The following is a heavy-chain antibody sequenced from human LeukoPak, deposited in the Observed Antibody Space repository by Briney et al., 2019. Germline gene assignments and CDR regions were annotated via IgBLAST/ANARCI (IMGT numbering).Heavy chain of an antibody. CDR1: GGSFNGYY. CDR3: ARGKGYGDYQYFFDY. V-gene: IGHV4-34*01. CDR2: INHSGGI. Sequence: SETLSLTCAVYGGSFNGYYWSWIRQPPGKGLEWIGEINHSGGIIYNPSLKSRVTISLDTSKTQPSLKLKSVTAADRAVYFCARGKGYGDYQYFFDYWGQGILVTVSS. D-gene: IGHD4-17*01. J-gene: IGHJ4*02.